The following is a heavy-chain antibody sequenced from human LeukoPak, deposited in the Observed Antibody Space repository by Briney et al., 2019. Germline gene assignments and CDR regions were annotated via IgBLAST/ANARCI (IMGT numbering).Heavy chain of an antibody. CDR1: GFTFSYHW. V-gene: IGHV3-74*01. Sequence: PGGSLRLSCGASGFTFSYHWMHWVRQVPGKGLVWVSRIDGGGSSTSYADSVKGRFTISRDDSKNTLYLQMSSLRAEDTAVYYCARGDYYYGMDVWGQGTTVTVSS. CDR2: IDGGGSST. J-gene: IGHJ6*02. CDR3: ARGDYYYGMDV. D-gene: IGHD2-21*01.